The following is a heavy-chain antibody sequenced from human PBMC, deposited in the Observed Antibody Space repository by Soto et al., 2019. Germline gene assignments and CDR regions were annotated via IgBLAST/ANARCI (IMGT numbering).Heavy chain of an antibody. Sequence: SGPTLVNPTQTLTLTCTFSGFSLSTSGVGVGWIRQPPGKALEWLALIYWDDDKRYSPSLKSRLTITKDTSKNQVVLTMTNMDPVDTATYYCAHSLGSNTIFGVVTSPQVWFDPWGQGTLVTVSS. CDR1: GFSLSTSGVG. V-gene: IGHV2-5*02. CDR3: AHSLGSNTIFGVVTSPQVWFDP. J-gene: IGHJ5*02. CDR2: IYWDDDK. D-gene: IGHD3-3*01.